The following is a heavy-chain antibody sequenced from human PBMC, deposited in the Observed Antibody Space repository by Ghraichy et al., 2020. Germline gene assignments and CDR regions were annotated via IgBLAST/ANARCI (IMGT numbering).Heavy chain of an antibody. D-gene: IGHD5-24*01. CDR3: ARGINYFDP. J-gene: IGHJ5*02. V-gene: IGHV1-18*01. CDR2: ITTKSGNT. Sequence: VKVSCKASGYTFINYGISWVRQAPGQGLEWLGWITTKSGNTQYGWKFQDRVTMTSDTSTSTAYLELRSLRSDDTAVYYCARGINYFDPWGQGTLVTVSS. CDR1: GYTFINYG.